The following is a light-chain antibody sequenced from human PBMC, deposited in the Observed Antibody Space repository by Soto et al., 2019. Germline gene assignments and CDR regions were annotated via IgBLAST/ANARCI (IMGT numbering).Light chain of an antibody. CDR2: EVS. V-gene: IGLV2-11*01. CDR3: CSYAGSYTFV. CDR1: SSDVGGYNY. Sequence: QSALTQPRPVSGSPGQSVTISCTGTSSDVGGYNYFSWYQQHPGKAPKLMIYEVSKRPSGVPDRFSGSKSGNTASLTISGLQAEDEADYYCCSYAGSYTFVFGGGTKVTVL. J-gene: IGLJ2*01.